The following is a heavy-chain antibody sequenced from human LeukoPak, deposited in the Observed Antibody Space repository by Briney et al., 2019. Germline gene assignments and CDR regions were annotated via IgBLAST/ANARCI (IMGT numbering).Heavy chain of an antibody. Sequence: ASVKVSCKASGYTFTSYGISWVRQAPGQGLEWMGWISAHNGNTNYAQKLQGRVTMTTDTSTSTAYMELRSLRSDDTAVYYCARSRAVAGTSYFDYWGQGTLVTVSS. D-gene: IGHD6-19*01. J-gene: IGHJ4*02. CDR1: GYTFTSYG. CDR3: ARSRAVAGTSYFDY. CDR2: ISAHNGNT. V-gene: IGHV1-18*01.